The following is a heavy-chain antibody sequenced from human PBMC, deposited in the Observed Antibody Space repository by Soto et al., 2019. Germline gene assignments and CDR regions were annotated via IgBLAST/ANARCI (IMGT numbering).Heavy chain of an antibody. CDR1: GYTFTGYY. D-gene: IGHD1-26*01. Sequence: ASVKVSCKASGYTFTGYYMHWVRQAPGQGLEWMGWINPNSGGTNYAQKFQGWVTMTRDTSISTAYMELSRLRSDDTAVYYCARDTGCGSYYSYYYYGMDLRGQGTTVTVSS. J-gene: IGHJ6*02. V-gene: IGHV1-2*04. CDR3: ARDTGCGSYYSYYYYGMDL. CDR2: INPNSGGT.